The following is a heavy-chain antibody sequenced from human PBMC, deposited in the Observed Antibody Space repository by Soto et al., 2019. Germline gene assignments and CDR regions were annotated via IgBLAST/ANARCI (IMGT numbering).Heavy chain of an antibody. CDR1: GFTFSSYA. J-gene: IGHJ4*02. Sequence: GGSLRLSCAASGFTFSSYAMSWVRQAPGKGLEWVSAISGSGGSTYYADSVKGRFTISRDNSKNTLYLQMNSLRAEDTAVYYCAKDFEYYDFWSGSNFDYWGQGTLVTVSS. V-gene: IGHV3-23*01. CDR3: AKDFEYYDFWSGSNFDY. CDR2: ISGSGGST. D-gene: IGHD3-3*01.